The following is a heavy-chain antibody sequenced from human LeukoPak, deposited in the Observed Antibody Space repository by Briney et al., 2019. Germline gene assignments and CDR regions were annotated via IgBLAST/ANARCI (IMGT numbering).Heavy chain of an antibody. CDR1: GFTFSNAW. D-gene: IGHD2-2*01. Sequence: GGSLRRSCAASGFTFSNAWMSWVRQAPGKGLEWVGRIKSKTDGGTTDYAAPVKGRFTISRDDSKNTLYLQMNSLKTEDTAVYYCTTDPVVVPAAMSRLFDYWGQGTLVTVSS. V-gene: IGHV3-15*01. J-gene: IGHJ4*02. CDR3: TTDPVVVPAAMSRLFDY. CDR2: IKSKTDGGTT.